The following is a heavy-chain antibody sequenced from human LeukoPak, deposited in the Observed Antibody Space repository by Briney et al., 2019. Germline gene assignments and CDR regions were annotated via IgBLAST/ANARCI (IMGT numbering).Heavy chain of an antibody. CDR3: ARDSVTMVRGVRATYYYYGMDV. Sequence: SVKVSCKASGFTFTSSAVQWVRQARGQRLEWIGWIVVGSGNTNYAQKFQERVTITRDMSTSTAYMELSSLRSEDTAVYYCARDSVTMVRGVRATYYYYGMDVWGQGTTVTVSS. D-gene: IGHD3-10*01. V-gene: IGHV1-58*01. CDR2: IVVGSGNT. J-gene: IGHJ6*02. CDR1: GFTFTSSA.